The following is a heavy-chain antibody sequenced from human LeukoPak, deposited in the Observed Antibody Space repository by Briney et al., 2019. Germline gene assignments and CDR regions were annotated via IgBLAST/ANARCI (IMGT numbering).Heavy chain of an antibody. CDR2: ITSTSSYT. Sequence: GGSLRLSCAASGFTFSDYYMCWIRQAPGKGLEWLSYITSTSSYTNYADSVKGRFTISRDNAKKLVYLQMNSLRVEDTAVYYCARAQYYFDSWGQGALVTVSS. J-gene: IGHJ4*02. V-gene: IGHV3-11*06. CDR3: ARAQYYFDS. CDR1: GFTFSDYY.